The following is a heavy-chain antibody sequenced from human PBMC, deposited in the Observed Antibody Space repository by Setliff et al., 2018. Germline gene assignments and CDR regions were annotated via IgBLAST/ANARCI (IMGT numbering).Heavy chain of an antibody. V-gene: IGHV4-4*07. D-gene: IGHD1-26*01. CDR2: IYTSGST. CDR3: ARKGISALSGAFDM. CDR1: GGSISNYY. J-gene: IGHJ3*02. Sequence: SETLSLTCTVSGGSISNYYWSWIRQPAGKGLEWIGRIYTSGSTNYNPSLKSRVTMPVDTSKNQFSLKLSFVTAADTAVYYCARKGISALSGAFDMWGQGTMVTVSS.